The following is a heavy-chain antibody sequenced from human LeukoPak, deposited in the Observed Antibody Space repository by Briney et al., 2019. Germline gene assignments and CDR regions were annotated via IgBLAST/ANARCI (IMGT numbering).Heavy chain of an antibody. CDR3: ARGGAVPAPGRLLDGSCWRGAFH. V-gene: IGHV1-2*02. Sequence: GASVKVSCKASGYSFTGSYIHWVRQAPGQGLEWMGWLNPNRGGTNYAQKFQGRVTMTRDTSINTAYMELTRLTSDDTAVYYCARGGAVPAPGRLLDGSCWRGAFHWGQGTLVTVLS. CDR2: LNPNRGGT. D-gene: IGHD2/OR15-2a*01. CDR1: GYSFTGSY. J-gene: IGHJ4*02.